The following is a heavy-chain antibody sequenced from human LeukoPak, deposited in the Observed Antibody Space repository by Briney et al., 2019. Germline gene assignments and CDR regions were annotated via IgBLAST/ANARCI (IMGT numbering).Heavy chain of an antibody. CDR1: GGFISSYY. V-gene: IGHV4-59*01. CDR3: ARARGSSGWYWGNYYYYYGMDV. Sequence: PSETLSLTCTVSGGFISSYYWSWIRQPPGKGLEWIGNIYYSGSTNYNPSLKSRVTISVDTSKNQFSLKLSSMTAADTAVYYCARARGSSGWYWGNYYYYYGMDVWGQGTTVTVSS. D-gene: IGHD6-19*01. J-gene: IGHJ6*02. CDR2: IYYSGST.